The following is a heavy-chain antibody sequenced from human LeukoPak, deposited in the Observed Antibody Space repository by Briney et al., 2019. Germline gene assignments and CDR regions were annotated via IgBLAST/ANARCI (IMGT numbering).Heavy chain of an antibody. J-gene: IGHJ6*03. CDR3: AKGSTVAEAYYYYYMDV. V-gene: IGHV3-7*01. CDR2: IMEDGSVK. CDR1: GFTFKSHW. D-gene: IGHD6-19*01. Sequence: GGSLRLSCEAYGFTFKSHWMSWVRQAPGKGLEWVANIMEDGSVKNYVDSVKGRFTISRDNSKNTLYLQMNSLRAEDTAVYYCAKGSTVAEAYYYYYMDVWGKGTTVTVSS.